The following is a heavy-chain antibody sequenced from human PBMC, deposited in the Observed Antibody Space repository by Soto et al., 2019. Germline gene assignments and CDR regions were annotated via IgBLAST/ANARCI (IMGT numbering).Heavy chain of an antibody. CDR1: GFTFSSYS. D-gene: IGHD3-10*01. CDR3: ARDRFGDYYYGMDV. CDR2: ISSSSSYI. Sequence: LRLSCAASGFTFSSYSMNWVRQAPGKGLEWVSSISSSSSYIYYADSVKGRFTISRDNAKNSLYLQMNSLRAEDTAVYYCARDRFGDYYYGMDVWGQGTTVTVSS. J-gene: IGHJ6*02. V-gene: IGHV3-21*01.